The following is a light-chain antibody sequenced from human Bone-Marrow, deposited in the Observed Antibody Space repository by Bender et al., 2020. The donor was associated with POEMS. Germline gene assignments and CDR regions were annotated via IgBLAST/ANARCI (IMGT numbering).Light chain of an antibody. J-gene: IGLJ2*01. V-gene: IGLV3-21*01. CDR2: RDT. CDR3: QAWDIATVV. Sequence: SYVLTQPPSVSVAPGLSARIPCGGDIIGSKSVHWYQQRPGQAPVLVIHRDTKRPSGIPERFSASSSGNTATLTISETQTMDEADYYCQAWDIATVVFGGGTRLTVL. CDR1: IIGSKS.